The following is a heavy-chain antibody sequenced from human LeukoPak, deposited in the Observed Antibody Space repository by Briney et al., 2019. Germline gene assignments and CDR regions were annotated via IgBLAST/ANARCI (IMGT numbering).Heavy chain of an antibody. V-gene: IGHV1-2*06. CDR3: AGGLQYGFVDY. D-gene: IGHD4-11*01. J-gene: IGHJ4*02. CDR1: GYTFTGYY. CDR2: INPNSGGT. Sequence: VASVKVSCKASGYTFTGYYMHWVRQAPGQGLEWMGRINPNSGGTNYAQEFQGRVTMTRDTSISTAYMELSRLRSDDTAVYYCAGGLQYGFVDYWGQGTLVTVSS.